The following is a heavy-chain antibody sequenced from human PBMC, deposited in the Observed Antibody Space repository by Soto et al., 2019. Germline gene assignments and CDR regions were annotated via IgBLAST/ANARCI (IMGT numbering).Heavy chain of an antibody. CDR2: IDWDDDK. CDR3: ARILASSGWFYFDY. J-gene: IGHJ4*02. Sequence: SGPTLVNPTQTLTLTCTFSGFSLSTSGMCVSWIRQPPGKALEWLALIDWDDDKYYSTSLKTRITISKDTSKNQVVLTMTNMDPVDSATYYCARILASSGWFYFDYWGQGTMVTVSS. D-gene: IGHD6-19*01. CDR1: GFSLSTSGMC. V-gene: IGHV2-70*01.